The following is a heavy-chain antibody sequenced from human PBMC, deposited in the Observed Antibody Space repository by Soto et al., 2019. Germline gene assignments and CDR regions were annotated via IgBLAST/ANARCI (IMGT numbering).Heavy chain of an antibody. Sequence: GGSLRLSCAASGFPFDDYGMSWVRQAPGKGLEWVSGINRDGGSTGYSDSVKGRFTTSRDNAKTSLYLQMNSLRAEDTAFYYCARAPGYYGDLFDYWGQGTLVTVSS. J-gene: IGHJ4*02. CDR2: INRDGGST. D-gene: IGHD4-17*01. V-gene: IGHV3-20*04. CDR3: ARAPGYYGDLFDY. CDR1: GFPFDDYG.